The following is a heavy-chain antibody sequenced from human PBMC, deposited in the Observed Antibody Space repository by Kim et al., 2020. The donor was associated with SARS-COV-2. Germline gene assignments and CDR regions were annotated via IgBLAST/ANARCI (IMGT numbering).Heavy chain of an antibody. CDR1: GDSISSNDYF. CDR2: SSYSGTA. J-gene: IGHJ4*02. D-gene: IGHD6-19*01. CDR3: ARRGSGWYIHY. V-gene: IGHV4-39*01. Sequence: SETLSLTCTVSGDSISSNDYFWGWIRKPPGKGLEWIGSSSYSGTAYYNPSLKSRVTISVDTSKNQFSLKLSSVTAADTAGYYCARRGSGWYIHYWGQGTLVTVSS.